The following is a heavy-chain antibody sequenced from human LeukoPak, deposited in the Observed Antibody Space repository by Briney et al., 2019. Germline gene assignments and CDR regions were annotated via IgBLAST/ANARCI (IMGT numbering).Heavy chain of an antibody. Sequence: SQTLSLTCTVSGASISSGDYHWNWIRQPPGKGLEWIGFIHDSGSTYYNPSLKSRVSISRDMSKNQLSLKLSSVTAADTAVYYCARGVAAAGKVLNWFDPWGQGTLVTVSS. CDR2: IHDSGST. D-gene: IGHD6-13*01. CDR3: ARGVAAAGKVLNWFDP. J-gene: IGHJ5*02. V-gene: IGHV4-30-4*01. CDR1: GASISSGDYH.